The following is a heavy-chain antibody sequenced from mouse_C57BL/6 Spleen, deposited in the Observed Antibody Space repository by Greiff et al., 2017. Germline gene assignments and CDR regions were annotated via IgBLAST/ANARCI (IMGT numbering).Heavy chain of an antibody. J-gene: IGHJ1*03. CDR3: AKSLDYYGSRHWYFDV. D-gene: IGHD1-1*01. CDR2: IWSGGST. V-gene: IGHV2-5*01. Sequence: VNLVESGPGLVQPSQCLSITCTASGFSLTSYGVHWVRQSPGKGLEWLGVIWSGGSTAYYAAFMSSLSITKDNSKSQVIFKMNSLQADDAARYYGAKSLDYYGSRHWYFDVWGKGTTVTVSS. CDR1: GFSLTSYG.